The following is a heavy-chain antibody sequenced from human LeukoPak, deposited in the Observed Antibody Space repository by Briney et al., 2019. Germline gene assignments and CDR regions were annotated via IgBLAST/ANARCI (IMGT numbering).Heavy chain of an antibody. CDR1: GGTFSSYA. D-gene: IGHD6-19*01. Sequence: ASVKVSCKASGGTFSSYAISWVRQAPGHGLEWMGGIIPIFGTANYAQKFQGRVTITADESTSTAYMELSSLRSEDTAVYYCASEIAVAGPYYGMDVWGQGTTVTVSS. J-gene: IGHJ6*02. CDR2: IIPIFGTA. CDR3: ASEIAVAGPYYGMDV. V-gene: IGHV1-69*13.